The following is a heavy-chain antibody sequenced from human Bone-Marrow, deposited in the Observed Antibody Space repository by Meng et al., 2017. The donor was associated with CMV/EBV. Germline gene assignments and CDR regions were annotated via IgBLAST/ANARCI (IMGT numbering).Heavy chain of an antibody. D-gene: IGHD3-10*01. V-gene: IGHV1-8*03. CDR1: GYTFTGYY. J-gene: IGHJ4*02. CDR3: ATRSYGSGGTVED. CDR2: MNPNSGNT. Sequence: ASVKVSCKASGYTFTGYYMHWVRQATGQGLEWMGWMNPNSGNTGYAQKFQGRVTITRNTSISTAYMELSSLRSADTAVYYCATRSYGSGGTVEDWGQGTTVTVSS.